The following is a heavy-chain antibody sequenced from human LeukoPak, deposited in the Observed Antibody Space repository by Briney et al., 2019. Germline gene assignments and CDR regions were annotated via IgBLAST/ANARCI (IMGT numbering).Heavy chain of an antibody. CDR1: GFTFSSYG. J-gene: IGHJ4*02. CDR3: ARAKGDGYTIQDYFDY. V-gene: IGHV3-30*03. CDR2: ISYDGSNK. Sequence: GRSLRLSCAASGFTFSSYGMHWVRQAPGKGLEWVAVISYDGSNKYYADSVKGRFTISRDNSKNTLYLQMNSLRAEDTAVYYCARAKGDGYTIQDYFDYWGQGTLVTVSS. D-gene: IGHD5-24*01.